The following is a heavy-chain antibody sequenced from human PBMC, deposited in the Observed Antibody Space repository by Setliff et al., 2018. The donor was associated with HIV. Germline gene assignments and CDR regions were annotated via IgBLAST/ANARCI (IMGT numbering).Heavy chain of an antibody. Sequence: GGSLRLSCAAPGFTFSSYSMNWVRQAPGKGLEWVSAISSGGEIMFYADSVKGRFTISRDNSKNTLYLQMNSLRAEDTAVYYCAMCYERWLVSYWGQGTLVTVSS. CDR3: AMCYERWLVSY. J-gene: IGHJ4*02. V-gene: IGHV3-23*01. CDR2: ISSGGEIM. D-gene: IGHD3-22*01. CDR1: GFTFSSYS.